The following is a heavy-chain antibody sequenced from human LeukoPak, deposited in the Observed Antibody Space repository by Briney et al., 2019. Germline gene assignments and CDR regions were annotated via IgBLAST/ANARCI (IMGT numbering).Heavy chain of an antibody. J-gene: IGHJ4*02. CDR3: ARDAFLSGSLSPIDY. D-gene: IGHD5-12*01. CDR1: GYIFTNYY. V-gene: IGHV1-46*01. CDR2: INTSGGST. Sequence: ASVKVSCKASGYIFTNYYMHWVRQAPGQGLEWMGIINTSGGSTSSAQKFQGRVTMTRDTSTSTVYMELSSLRSEDTALYYCARDAFLSGSLSPIDYWGLGTLVTVSS.